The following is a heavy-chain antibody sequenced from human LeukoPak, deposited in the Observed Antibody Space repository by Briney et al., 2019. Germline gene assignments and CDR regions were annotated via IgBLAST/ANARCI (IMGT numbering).Heavy chain of an antibody. Sequence: KSSETLSLTCTVSGGSISSYYWSWIRQPPGKGLEWIGYIYYSGSTNYNPSLKSRVTISVDTSKDQFSLKVTSVTAADTAVYYCARDLDYYDSSGYPDAFDIWGQGTMVTVSS. J-gene: IGHJ3*02. V-gene: IGHV4-59*01. CDR2: IYYSGST. CDR1: GGSISSYY. CDR3: ARDLDYYDSSGYPDAFDI. D-gene: IGHD3-22*01.